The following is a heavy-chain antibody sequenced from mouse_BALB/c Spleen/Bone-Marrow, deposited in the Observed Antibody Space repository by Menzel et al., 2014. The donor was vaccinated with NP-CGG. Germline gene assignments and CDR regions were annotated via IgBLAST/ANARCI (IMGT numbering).Heavy chain of an antibody. Sequence: EVKLMESGGGLVKSGGSLKLSCAASGFTFNNYGMSWVRQTPEKRLEWVATISGGGSYTFYPDSVKGRFTISRDNAKNDLYLQLSSLRSEDTALYYCARHAYYDQTEVSFVYWGLGTLVTVSA. D-gene: IGHD2-4*01. CDR1: GFTFNNYG. J-gene: IGHJ3*01. CDR2: ISGGGSYT. CDR3: ARHAYYDQTEVSFVY. V-gene: IGHV5-9-2*01.